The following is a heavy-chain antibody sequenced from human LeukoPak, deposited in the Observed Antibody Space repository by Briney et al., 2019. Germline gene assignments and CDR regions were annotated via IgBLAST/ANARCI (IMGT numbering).Heavy chain of an antibody. V-gene: IGHV5-51*01. D-gene: IGHD3-22*01. Sequence: GESLKISCKGSGYSFTTYWIGWVRQMPGKGLEWMAIIYPDDSDIRYSPSFQGQVTISADKSISTAYLQWSSLKASDTAMYYCARPTGIVVGAPDAFDIWGQGTMVTVSS. CDR2: IYPDDSDI. CDR3: ARPTGIVVGAPDAFDI. CDR1: GYSFTTYW. J-gene: IGHJ3*02.